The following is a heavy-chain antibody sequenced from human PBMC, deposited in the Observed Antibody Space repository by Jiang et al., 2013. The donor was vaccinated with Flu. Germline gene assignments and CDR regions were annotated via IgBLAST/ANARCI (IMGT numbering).Heavy chain of an antibody. CDR3: ATAKWEAAGTQHDY. CDR1: GFTFSSYA. CDR2: ISYDGSNK. J-gene: IGHJ4*02. V-gene: IGHV3-30-3*01. D-gene: IGHD6-13*01. Sequence: VQLVESGGGLVQPGGSLRLSCAASGFTFSSYAMHWVRQAPGKGLEWVAVISYDGSNKYYADSVKGRFTISRDNSKNTLYLQMNSLRAEDTAVYYCATAKWEAAGTQHDYWGQGTLVTVSS.